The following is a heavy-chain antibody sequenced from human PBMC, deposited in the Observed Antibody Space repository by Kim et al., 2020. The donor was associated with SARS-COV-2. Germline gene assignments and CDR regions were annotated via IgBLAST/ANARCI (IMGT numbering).Heavy chain of an antibody. CDR2: INCDSAVI. Sequence: GGSLRLSCLASGIKLKDRAMHWIRQAPGKGLVWVSGINCDSAVIRYADSAKGRFTVSRDNAKNILYLQMNNPRPEDTATYYCAKASKYDTVIGQNGID. D-gene: IGHD1-1*01. J-gene: IGHJ6*01. CDR3: AKASKYDTVIGQNGID. CDR1: GIKLKDRA. V-gene: IGHV3-9*01.